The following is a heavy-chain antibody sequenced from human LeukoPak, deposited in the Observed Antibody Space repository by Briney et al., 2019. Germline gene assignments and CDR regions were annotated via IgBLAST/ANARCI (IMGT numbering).Heavy chain of an antibody. D-gene: IGHD1-26*01. J-gene: IGHJ3*02. CDR3: AKGGYSGSYYDAFDI. CDR2: ISGSGGST. V-gene: IGHV3-23*01. CDR1: GFTFSSYA. Sequence: LSGGSLRLSCAASGFTFSSYAMSWVRQAPGKGLEWVSAISGSGGSTYYADSVKGRFTISRDNSKNTLYLQMNSLRAEDTAVYYCAKGGYSGSYYDAFDIWGQGTMVTVSS.